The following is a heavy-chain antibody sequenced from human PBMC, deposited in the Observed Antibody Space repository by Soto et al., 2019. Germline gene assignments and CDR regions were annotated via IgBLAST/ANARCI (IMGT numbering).Heavy chain of an antibody. V-gene: IGHV4-30-2*01. J-gene: IGHJ4*02. CDR3: ARGWQLDY. D-gene: IGHD6-13*01. CDR1: GGSISSGGYS. CDR2: IYHSGST. Sequence: SETLSLTCAVSGGSISSGGYSWSWIRQPPGKGLEWIGYIYHSGSTYYNPSLKSRVTISVDRSKNQFSLRLNSVTPEDTAIYYCARGWQLDYWGQGTLVTVSS.